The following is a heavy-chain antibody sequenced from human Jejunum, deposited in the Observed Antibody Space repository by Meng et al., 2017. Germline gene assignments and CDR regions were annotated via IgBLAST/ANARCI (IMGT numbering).Heavy chain of an antibody. CDR1: GGSISRRSYY. V-gene: IGHV4-39*01. D-gene: IGHD5-18*01. J-gene: IGHJ5*02. CDR2: IYYTGKS. CDR3: ARASYSYGSWFDP. Sequence: QLKLQESGPGLVKPAETLSLTCTLSGGSISRRSYYWVWIRQSPGKGLEWIGQIYYTGKSYYTPSLQSRGTMSVDTSRSQFSLNLNTVTGADTAVYYCARASYSYGSWFDPWFQGTLVTVSS.